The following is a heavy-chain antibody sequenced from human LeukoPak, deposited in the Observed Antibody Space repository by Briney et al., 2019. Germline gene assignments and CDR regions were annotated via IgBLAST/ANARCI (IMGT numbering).Heavy chain of an antibody. V-gene: IGHV3-74*01. CDR3: ARGVHVYYGMDV. CDR2: INGDGRTT. Sequence: PGGSLRLSCAASGFTFSDYWMHWVRQASGKGLVWVSRINGDGRTTHYADSVKGRFTISRDNAMNTLYLQVHSLTADDTAVYYCARGVHVYYGMDVWGQGTTVTVS. J-gene: IGHJ6*02. CDR1: GFTFSDYW.